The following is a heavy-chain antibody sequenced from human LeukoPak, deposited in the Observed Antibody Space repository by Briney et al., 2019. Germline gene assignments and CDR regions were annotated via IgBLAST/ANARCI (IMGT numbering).Heavy chain of an antibody. CDR3: ARELGLYGSGSYYHPANWFDP. Sequence: SETLSLTCTVSGGSISSYYWSWIRQPAGKGLEWIGRIYTSGSTKYNPSLKSRVTMSVDASKNQFSLKLSSVTAADTAVYYCARELGLYGSGSYYHPANWFDPWGQGTLVTVSS. CDR1: GGSISSYY. V-gene: IGHV4-4*07. CDR2: IYTSGST. D-gene: IGHD3-10*01. J-gene: IGHJ5*02.